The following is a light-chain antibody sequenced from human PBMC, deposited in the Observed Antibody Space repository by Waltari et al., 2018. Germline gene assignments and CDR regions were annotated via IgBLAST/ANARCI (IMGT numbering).Light chain of an antibody. CDR3: QQYLSSPWT. Sequence: EIVLTQSPATLSLSPGERATLSCRASQTVRSNYLAWYQQKSGLAPRLLIYAASKRATGVPDRFRGSGSGADFTLTITRLEPEDLAVYFCQQYLSSPWTFGLGTKVEIK. J-gene: IGKJ1*01. V-gene: IGKV3D-20*01. CDR1: QTVRSNY. CDR2: AAS.